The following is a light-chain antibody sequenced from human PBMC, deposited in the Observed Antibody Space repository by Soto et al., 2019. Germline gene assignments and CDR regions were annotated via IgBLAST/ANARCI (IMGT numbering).Light chain of an antibody. Sequence: EVLMTQSPATLSLSPGERATLSCRASQSVSSNLAWYQQRRGQAPRLLIYGASSRATGIPARFSGSGSGIEFTLTISSLQSEDFAVYYCQQYDNWPPLTFGGGTKVDIK. CDR3: QQYDNWPPLT. CDR2: GAS. V-gene: IGKV3D-15*01. J-gene: IGKJ4*01. CDR1: QSVSSN.